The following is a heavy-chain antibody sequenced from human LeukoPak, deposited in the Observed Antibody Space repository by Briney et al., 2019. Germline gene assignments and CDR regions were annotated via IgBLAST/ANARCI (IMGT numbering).Heavy chain of an antibody. Sequence: GGSLRLSCAASGFTFSGSAMHWVRQASGKGLEWVGRSRSKSNSYATAYAASVKGRFPIYRGDSKNTAYLQMNSLKTEEPAVYYCTRGVGAAPIFNYWGQGTLVTVSS. D-gene: IGHD1-26*01. J-gene: IGHJ4*02. CDR1: GFTFSGSA. CDR3: TRGVGAAPIFNY. V-gene: IGHV3-73*01. CDR2: SRSKSNSYAT.